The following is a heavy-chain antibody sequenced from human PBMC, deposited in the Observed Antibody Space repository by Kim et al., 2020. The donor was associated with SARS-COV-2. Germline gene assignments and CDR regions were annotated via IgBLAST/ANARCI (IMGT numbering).Heavy chain of an antibody. CDR3: AREKGIAAAGTGDFDY. V-gene: IGHV3-48*03. D-gene: IGHD6-13*01. J-gene: IGHJ4*02. Sequence: SVKGRFTISRDNAKNSLYLQMNSLRAEDTAVYYCAREKGIAAAGTGDFDYWGQGTLVTVSS.